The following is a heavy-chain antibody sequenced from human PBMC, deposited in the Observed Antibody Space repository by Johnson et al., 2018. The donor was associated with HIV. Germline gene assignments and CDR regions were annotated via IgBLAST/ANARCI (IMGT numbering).Heavy chain of an antibody. J-gene: IGHJ3*02. D-gene: IGHD3-22*01. Sequence: VQLVESGGGVVRPGGSLRLSCAASGFTFDDYAMSWVRQAPGKGLECVSGINWNGGSRDYGGSVKGRFHISRDNSKNTLYLQMNSLRAEDTAVYYCAREGDSSGMVFLDAFDIWGQGTMVTVSS. CDR2: INWNGGSR. CDR1: GFTFDDYA. V-gene: IGHV3-20*04. CDR3: AREGDSSGMVFLDAFDI.